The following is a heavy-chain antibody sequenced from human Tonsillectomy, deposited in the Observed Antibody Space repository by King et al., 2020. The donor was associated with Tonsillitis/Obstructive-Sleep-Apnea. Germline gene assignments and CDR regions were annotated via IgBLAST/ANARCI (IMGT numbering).Heavy chain of an antibody. CDR2: ISNDGSDE. V-gene: IGHV3-30*18. Sequence: VQLVESGGGVVQPGRSLRLSCAASGFTFSNYGMHWVRQVPGKGLEWVAVISNDGSDEHYADSVKGRFTISRDNSKNTLYLQMNSLRAEDTAVYRCAKDGWYDIVEVPAAIRDYNYYFMDGWGKGTTVVVSS. CDR1: GFTFSNYG. J-gene: IGHJ6*03. CDR3: AKDGWYDIVEVPAAIRDYNYYFMDG. D-gene: IGHD2-2*02.